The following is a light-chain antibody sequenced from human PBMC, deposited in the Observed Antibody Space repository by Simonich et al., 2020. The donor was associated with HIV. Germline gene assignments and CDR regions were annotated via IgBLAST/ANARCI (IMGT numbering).Light chain of an antibody. CDR3: QQSYSTPFT. V-gene: IGKV1-39*01. J-gene: IGKJ3*01. Sequence: DIQMTQSPSSLSASVGDRVTITCRASQSISSYLNWYQQKPGKAPKLLIYKASSLESGVPSRFSGSGSGTDFTLTISSLQPEDFATYYCQQSYSTPFTFGPGTKVDIK. CDR1: QSISSY. CDR2: KAS.